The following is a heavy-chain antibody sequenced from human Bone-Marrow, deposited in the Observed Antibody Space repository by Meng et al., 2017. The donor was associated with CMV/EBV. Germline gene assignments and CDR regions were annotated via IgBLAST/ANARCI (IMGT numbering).Heavy chain of an antibody. D-gene: IGHD4-17*01. J-gene: IGHJ2*01. CDR3: ARDPPLLEYGPPFDL. Sequence: QVQVVQSWAEVKKPGVSVKVSCKASGYTFTSYGISWVRQAPGQGLEWMGWISAYNGNTNYAQKLQGRVTMTTDTSTSTAYMELRSLRSDDTAVYYCARDPPLLEYGPPFDLWGRGILVTVSS. CDR1: GYTFTSYG. CDR2: ISAYNGNT. V-gene: IGHV1-18*01.